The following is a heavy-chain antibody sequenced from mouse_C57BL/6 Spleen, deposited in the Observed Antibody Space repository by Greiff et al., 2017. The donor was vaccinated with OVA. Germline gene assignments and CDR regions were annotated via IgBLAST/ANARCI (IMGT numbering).Heavy chain of an antibody. J-gene: IGHJ1*03. CDR1: GFSLTSYA. D-gene: IGHD1-1*01. CDR2: IWTGGGT. Sequence: QVQLKESGPGLVAPSQSLSISCTVSGFSLTSYAISWVRQPPGQGLEWLGVIWTGGGTNYNSALQYRLSISTDNSKSQVCLKMNSLQTDDTARYYCARKPPLYGSRDWYFDVWGTGTTVTVSS. CDR3: ARKPPLYGSRDWYFDV. V-gene: IGHV2-9-1*01.